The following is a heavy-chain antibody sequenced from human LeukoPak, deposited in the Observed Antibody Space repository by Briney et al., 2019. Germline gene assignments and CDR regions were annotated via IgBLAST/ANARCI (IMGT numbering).Heavy chain of an antibody. D-gene: IGHD1-26*01. CDR1: GFTFSGSA. J-gene: IGHJ5*02. Sequence: PGGSLRLSCAASGFTFSGSAMHWVRQASGKGLEWVGRIRSKANSYATAYAASVKGRFTISRDDSKNTAYLQMNSLKTEDTAVYYCTPSGSYYYWFDPWGQGTLVTVSS. CDR2: IRSKANSYAT. CDR3: TPSGSYYYWFDP. V-gene: IGHV3-73*01.